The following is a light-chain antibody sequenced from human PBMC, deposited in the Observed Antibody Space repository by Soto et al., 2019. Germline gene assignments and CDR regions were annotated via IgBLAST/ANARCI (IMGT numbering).Light chain of an antibody. J-gene: IGKJ1*01. CDR2: RAS. Sequence: DTQMTQSPSTLSASVGDRVTITCRASQVISSWLAWYQQKPGKAPNLLIYRASTLESGVPSRFSGSGFGTEFTLTITSLQPDDFATYFCQQSNSYPWTFGQGTKVEIK. CDR1: QVISSW. V-gene: IGKV1-5*03. CDR3: QQSNSYPWT.